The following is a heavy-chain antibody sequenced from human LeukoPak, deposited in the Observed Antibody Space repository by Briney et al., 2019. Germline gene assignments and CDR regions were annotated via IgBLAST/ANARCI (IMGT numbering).Heavy chain of an antibody. Sequence: SGPALVKPTQTLTLTCTFSGFSLSTSGMCVSWIRQPPGKALEWLARIDWDDDKYYSTSLKTRLTISKDTSKNQVVLTMTNVDPVDTATYYCVRTVAYSSGWYRYFDYWGQGTLVTVSS. CDR2: IDWDDDK. CDR1: GFSLSTSGMC. CDR3: VRTVAYSSGWYRYFDY. D-gene: IGHD6-19*01. V-gene: IGHV2-70*11. J-gene: IGHJ4*02.